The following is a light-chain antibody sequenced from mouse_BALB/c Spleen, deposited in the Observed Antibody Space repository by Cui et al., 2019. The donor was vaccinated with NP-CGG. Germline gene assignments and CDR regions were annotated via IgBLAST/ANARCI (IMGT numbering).Light chain of an antibody. V-gene: IGLV1*01. CDR2: GTN. Sequence: QAVVTQESALTASPGETVTLTCRSSNGAVTTSNYANWVQEKPDHLFTGLIGGTNNRAPGVPARFSGSLIGDKAALTITGPQTEDEAIYFCALWYSNHWVFGGGTKLTVL. CDR1: NGAVTTSNY. J-gene: IGLJ1*01. CDR3: ALWYSNHWV.